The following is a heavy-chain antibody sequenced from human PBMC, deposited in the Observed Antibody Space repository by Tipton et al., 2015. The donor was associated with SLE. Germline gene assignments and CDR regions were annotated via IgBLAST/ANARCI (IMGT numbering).Heavy chain of an antibody. Sequence: SLRLSCAASGFTVSRYYMSWVRQAPRKGLEWVSIIYRAGTTYYGDSVKGRFIISRDTSNDMVYLQMNSLRPDDTAVYYCARQDFWNDPFDYWGRGTLVTVSS. CDR1: GFTVSRYY. CDR2: IYRAGTT. D-gene: IGHD1-1*01. V-gene: IGHV3-66*04. CDR3: ARQDFWNDPFDY. J-gene: IGHJ4*02.